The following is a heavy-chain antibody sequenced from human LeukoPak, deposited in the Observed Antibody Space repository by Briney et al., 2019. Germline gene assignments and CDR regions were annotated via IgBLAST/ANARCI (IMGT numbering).Heavy chain of an antibody. CDR3: AKEGVNSPLFDY. J-gene: IGHJ4*02. D-gene: IGHD4-23*01. Sequence: GRSLRLSCAASGFTFSSYGMHWVRQAPGKGLEWVAVISYDGSNKYYADSVKGRFTISRDNSKNTLYLQMNSLRAEDTAVYYCAKEGVNSPLFDYWGQGTLVTVSS. CDR2: ISYDGSNK. CDR1: GFTFSSYG. V-gene: IGHV3-30*18.